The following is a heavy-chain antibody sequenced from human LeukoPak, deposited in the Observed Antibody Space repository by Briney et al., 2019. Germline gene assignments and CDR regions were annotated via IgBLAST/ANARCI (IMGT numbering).Heavy chain of an antibody. Sequence: KPSETLSLTCTVSGYSISSGYYWGWIRQPPGKGLEWIGSIYHSGSTYYNPSLKSRVTISVDTSMNQFSLKLSSVTAADTAVYYCARGKTSGSSGAYWGQGILVTVSS. J-gene: IGHJ4*02. CDR3: ARGKTSGSSGAY. CDR2: IYHSGST. D-gene: IGHD6-6*01. CDR1: GYSISSGYY. V-gene: IGHV4-38-2*02.